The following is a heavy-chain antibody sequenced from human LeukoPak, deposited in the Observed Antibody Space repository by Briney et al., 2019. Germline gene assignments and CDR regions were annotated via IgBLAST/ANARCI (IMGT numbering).Heavy chain of an antibody. CDR1: GGSISSGGYY. Sequence: KSSETLSLTCTVSGGSISSGGYYWSWIRQPPGKGLEWIGYIYHSGSTYYNPSLKSRVTISVDRSKNQFSLKLSSVTAADTAVYYCAREPYPLPNYYDSSGYLDYWGQGTLVTVSS. D-gene: IGHD3-22*01. CDR3: AREPYPLPNYYDSSGYLDY. J-gene: IGHJ4*02. V-gene: IGHV4-30-2*01. CDR2: IYHSGST.